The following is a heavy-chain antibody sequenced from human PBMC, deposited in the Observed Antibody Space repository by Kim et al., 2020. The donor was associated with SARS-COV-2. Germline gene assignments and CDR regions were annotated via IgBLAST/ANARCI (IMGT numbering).Heavy chain of an antibody. Sequence: GGSLRLSCAASGFTFSSYAMSWVRQAPGKGLEWVSAISGSGGSTYYADSVKGRFTISRDNSKNTLYLQMNSLRAEDTAVYYCVDSSPSHLDYYGMDVWGQGTTVTVSS. CDR1: GFTFSSYA. D-gene: IGHD6-6*01. V-gene: IGHV3-23*01. J-gene: IGHJ6*02. CDR2: ISGSGGST. CDR3: VDSSPSHLDYYGMDV.